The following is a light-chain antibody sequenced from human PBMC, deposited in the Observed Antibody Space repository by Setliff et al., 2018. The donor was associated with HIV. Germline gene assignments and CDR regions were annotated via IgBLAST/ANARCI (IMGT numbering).Light chain of an antibody. CDR3: CSYTGDNVLYV. V-gene: IGLV2-14*01. CDR2: EVT. CDR1: SSDIGVYEY. Sequence: QSALTQAASVSGSPGQSITIFCIGTSSDIGVYEYVSWYQQHPGEAPKLIIYEVTNRPSGVSNRFSASKSGNTASLTISELQADDEADYYCCSYTGDNVLYVFGTGTKVTVL. J-gene: IGLJ1*01.